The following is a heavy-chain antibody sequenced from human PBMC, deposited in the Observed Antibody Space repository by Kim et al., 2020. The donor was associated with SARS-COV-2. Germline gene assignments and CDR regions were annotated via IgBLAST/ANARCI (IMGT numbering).Heavy chain of an antibody. V-gene: IGHV4-34*01. D-gene: IGHD1-1*01. CDR1: GGSFSGYY. CDR2: INHSGST. J-gene: IGHJ4*02. Sequence: SETLSLTCAVYGGSFSGYYWSWIRQPPGKGLEWIGEINHSGSTNYNPSLNSRVTISVDTSKNQFSLKLSSVTAADTAVYYCARGWGWGTGTTEYYFDYWGQGTLVTVSS. CDR3: ARGWGWGTGTTEYYFDY.